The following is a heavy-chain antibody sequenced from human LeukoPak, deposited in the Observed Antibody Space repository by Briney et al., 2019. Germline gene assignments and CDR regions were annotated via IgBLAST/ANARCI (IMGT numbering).Heavy chain of an antibody. D-gene: IGHD2-8*02. CDR1: GFTFSSYG. V-gene: IGHV3-30*18. CDR3: AKGGRDTGGNWFDP. Sequence: GGSLRLSCAASGFTFSSYGIHWVRQAPGKGLEWVAVISNDGSNKYYADSVKGRFTISRDNSKNTLYLQMSSLRAEDTAVYYCAKGGRDTGGNWFDPWGQGTLVTVSS. CDR2: ISNDGSNK. J-gene: IGHJ5*02.